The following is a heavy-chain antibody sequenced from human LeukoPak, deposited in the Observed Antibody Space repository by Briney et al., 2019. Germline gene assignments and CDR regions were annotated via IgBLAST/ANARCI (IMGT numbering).Heavy chain of an antibody. CDR3: ARDYYYYVPDV. Sequence: ASVKVSCKASGGTFSSFGISWVRQAPGQGLEWMGWISAYNGNTNYAQKLQGRVTMTTDTSTSTAYMELRSLRSDDTAVYYCARDYYYYVPDVWGQGTTVTVSS. J-gene: IGHJ6*02. D-gene: IGHD3-10*02. V-gene: IGHV1-18*01. CDR2: ISAYNGNT. CDR1: GGTFSSFG.